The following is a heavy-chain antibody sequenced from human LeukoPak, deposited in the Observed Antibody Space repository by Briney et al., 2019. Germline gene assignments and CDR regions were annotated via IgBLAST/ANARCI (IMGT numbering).Heavy chain of an antibody. CDR2: INHSGST. D-gene: IGHD1-7*01. V-gene: IGHV4-34*01. J-gene: IGHJ4*02. CDR3: ARGRRAQTTPFDY. CDR1: GGSFSGYY. Sequence: SETLSLTCAVYGGSFSGYYWSWIRQPPGKGLEWIGEINHSGSTNYNPSLKSRVTVSVDTSKNQFSLKLSSVTAADTAVYYCARGRRAQTTPFDYWGQGTLVTVSS.